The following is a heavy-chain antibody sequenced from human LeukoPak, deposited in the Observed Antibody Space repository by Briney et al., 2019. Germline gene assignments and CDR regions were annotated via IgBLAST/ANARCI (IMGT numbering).Heavy chain of an antibody. CDR3: ARVTPVVVVAATDAFDI. J-gene: IGHJ3*02. CDR1: GYSISSGYY. CDR2: IYHSGST. Sequence: WETLSLTCAVSGYSISSGYYWGWIRQPPGKGLEWIGSIYHSGSTYYNPSLKSRVTISVDTSKNQFSLKLSSVTAADTAVYYCARVTPVVVVAATDAFDIWGQGTMVTVSS. D-gene: IGHD2-15*01. V-gene: IGHV4-38-2*01.